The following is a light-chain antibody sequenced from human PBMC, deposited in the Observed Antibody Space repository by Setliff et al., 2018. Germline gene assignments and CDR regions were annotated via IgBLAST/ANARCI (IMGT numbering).Light chain of an antibody. CDR3: CSYAGSYTSLYV. CDR1: SSDVGGYNY. CDR2: DVS. J-gene: IGLJ1*01. Sequence: QSVLTQPRSVSGSPGQSVTTSCTGTSSDVGGYNYVSWYQQHPGKAPKFMIYDVSKRPSGVPDRFSGSKSGNTASLTISGLQAEDEADYYCCSYAGSYTSLYVFGTGTRSPS. V-gene: IGLV2-11*01.